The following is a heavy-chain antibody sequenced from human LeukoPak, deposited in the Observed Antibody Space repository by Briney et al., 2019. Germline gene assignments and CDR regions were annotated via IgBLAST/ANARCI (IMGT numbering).Heavy chain of an antibody. J-gene: IGHJ3*02. D-gene: IGHD1-14*01. Sequence: GESLKISRNGSGYSFTSYWIGWVRQMPGEGLECMGIIYPGDSDTRYSPSLQGQVTISADKSISTPYLQGSGLKASYTAIYYCARTGAFDMWGQGTMVTVSS. CDR3: ARTGAFDM. CDR2: IYPGDSDT. CDR1: GYSFTSYW. V-gene: IGHV5-51*01.